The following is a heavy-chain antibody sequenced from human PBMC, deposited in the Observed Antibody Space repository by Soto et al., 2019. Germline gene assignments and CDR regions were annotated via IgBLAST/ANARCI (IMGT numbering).Heavy chain of an antibody. CDR2: FIPILDMA. D-gene: IGHD2-21*01. V-gene: IGHV1-69*02. Sequence: QVQVVQSGAEVTKPESSVKVSCKPSGGTFNTYTVNWVRLAPGHGLEWMGRFIPILDMANYAQKFQDRVTLTADRSTFTAYMVLNSLTSDDTAVYYCAITYCRDNSCPRDFDFWGPGTRVTVSS. CDR3: AITYCRDNSCPRDFDF. J-gene: IGHJ4*02. CDR1: GGTFNTYT.